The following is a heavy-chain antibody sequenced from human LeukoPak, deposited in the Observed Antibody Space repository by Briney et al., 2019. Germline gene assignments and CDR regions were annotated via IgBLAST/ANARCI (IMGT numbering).Heavy chain of an antibody. J-gene: IGHJ4*02. CDR2: IYTSGST. V-gene: IGHV4-4*09. CDR1: GGSISSYY. CDR3: ARLSTSPDRYYLDY. Sequence: SETLSLTCTVSGGSISSYYWSWIRQPPGKGLEWIGYIYTSGSTNYNPSLKGRVTISIDTSKNQFSLKLSSVTAADSAVYYCARLSTSPDRYYLDYWGQGTLVTVSS. D-gene: IGHD6-6*01.